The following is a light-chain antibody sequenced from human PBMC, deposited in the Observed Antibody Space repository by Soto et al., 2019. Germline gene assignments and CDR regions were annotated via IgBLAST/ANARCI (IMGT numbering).Light chain of an antibody. CDR1: SSNIGRNS. V-gene: IGLV1-44*01. J-gene: IGLJ1*01. CDR2: SNN. CDR3: AAWDDSLNGLYV. Sequence: QSVLTQPRSASGTPGQRVTISCSGSSSNIGRNSVNWYRQFPGTAPKLLIYSNNQRPSGVPDRFSGSKSGTSASLAISGLRSEDEADYFCAAWDDSLNGLYVFGTGTKVTVL.